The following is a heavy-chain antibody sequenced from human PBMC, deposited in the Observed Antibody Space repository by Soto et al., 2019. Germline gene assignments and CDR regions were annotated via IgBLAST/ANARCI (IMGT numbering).Heavy chain of an antibody. CDR3: ARDGSGTPPLNTAFDI. Sequence: SSETLSLTCTVSGGSISSGDYYWSWIRQPPGKGLEWIGYIYYSGSTYYNPSLKSRVTISVDTSKNQFSLKLSSVTAADTAVYYCARDGSGTPPLNTAFDIWGQGTMVTVSS. CDR2: IYYSGST. D-gene: IGHD3-10*01. V-gene: IGHV4-30-4*01. CDR1: GGSISSGDYY. J-gene: IGHJ3*02.